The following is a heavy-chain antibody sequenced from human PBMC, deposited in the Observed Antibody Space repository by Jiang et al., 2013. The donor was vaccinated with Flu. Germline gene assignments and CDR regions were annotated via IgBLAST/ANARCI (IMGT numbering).Heavy chain of an antibody. CDR2: INQSGST. V-gene: IGHV4-34*01. D-gene: IGHD3-10*01. CDR1: GGSFSGFY. Sequence: LLKPSETLYLTCTIHGGSFSGFYWSWIRQPPGKGPEWIGEINQSGSTNYNPSLESRVTISVDRSRNQMALKQTSVTAADTAVYFCARGRSESGEFSDFDSWGQGTLVTVSS. CDR3: ARGRSESGEFSDFDS. J-gene: IGHJ4*02.